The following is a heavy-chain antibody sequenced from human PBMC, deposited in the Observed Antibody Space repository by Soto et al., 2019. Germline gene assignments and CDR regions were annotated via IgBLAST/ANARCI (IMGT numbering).Heavy chain of an antibody. V-gene: IGHV4-30-4*01. CDR3: ARAGSAAMGSYYYYGMDV. D-gene: IGHD2-2*01. J-gene: IGHJ6*02. CDR1: GGSISSGDYY. CDR2: IYYSGST. Sequence: SETLSLTCTVSGGSISSGDYYWSWIRQPPGKGLEWIGYIYYSGSTYYNPSLKSRVATSVDTSKNQFSLKLTSVTAADTAVYYCARAGSAAMGSYYYYGMDVWGQGTTVTVSS.